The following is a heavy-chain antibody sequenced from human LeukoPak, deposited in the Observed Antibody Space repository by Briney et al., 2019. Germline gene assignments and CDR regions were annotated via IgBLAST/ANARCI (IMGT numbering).Heavy chain of an antibody. D-gene: IGHD2-2*01. CDR1: GGTFSSYA. CDR3: ATGGVPAATRNFDY. J-gene: IGHJ4*02. Sequence: GASVKVSCKASGGTFSSYAISWVRQAPGQGLEWMGGIIPIFGTANYAQKFQGRVTITADESTSTAYMGLSSLRFEDTAVYYCATGGVPAATRNFDYWGQGTLVTVSS. CDR2: IIPIFGTA. V-gene: IGHV1-69*13.